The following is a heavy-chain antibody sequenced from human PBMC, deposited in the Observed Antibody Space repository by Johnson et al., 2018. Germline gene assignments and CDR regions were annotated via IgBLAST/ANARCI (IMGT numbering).Heavy chain of an antibody. D-gene: IGHD3-22*01. CDR3: VKVSKRTGYYDSSGYYSDAFDI. CDR2: ISYDGSNK. CDR1: GFTFSSYG. J-gene: IGHJ3*02. Sequence: QVQLVESGGGLVQPGGSLRLSRAASGFTFSSYGMHWVRQAPGKGLEWVAVISYDGSNKYYADSVKGRFTISRDNSTNTLYLQMNSLRAEDTAVYYWVKVSKRTGYYDSSGYYSDAFDIWGQGPMVTVSS. V-gene: IGHV3-30*18.